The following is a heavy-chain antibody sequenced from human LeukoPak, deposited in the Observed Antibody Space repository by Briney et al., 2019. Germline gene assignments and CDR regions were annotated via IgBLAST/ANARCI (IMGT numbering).Heavy chain of an antibody. CDR3: TRAGTPYDFWSGSQFDP. J-gene: IGHJ5*02. CDR2: IYTSGST. V-gene: IGHV4-4*07. CDR1: GGSISNYY. D-gene: IGHD3-3*01. Sequence: SETLSLTCTVSGGSISNYYWSWIRQPAGKGLEWIGRIYTSGSTNYNPSLKSRVTMSVDTSNSQISLKLTSVTAADTALYYCTRAGTPYDFWSGSQFDPWGQGILVTVSS.